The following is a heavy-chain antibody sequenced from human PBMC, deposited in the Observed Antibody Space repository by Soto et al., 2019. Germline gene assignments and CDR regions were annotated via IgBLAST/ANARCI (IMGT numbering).Heavy chain of an antibody. CDR1: GGTFSSYA. Sequence: SVKVSCKASGGTFSSYAISWVRQAPGQGLEWMGGIIPIFGTANYAQKFQGRVTITADESTSTAYMELSSLRSEDTAVYYCARLRCSGGSCYTGSDYYYGMDVWGQGTTVTVSS. D-gene: IGHD2-15*01. CDR3: ARLRCSGGSCYTGSDYYYGMDV. J-gene: IGHJ6*02. V-gene: IGHV1-69*13. CDR2: IIPIFGTA.